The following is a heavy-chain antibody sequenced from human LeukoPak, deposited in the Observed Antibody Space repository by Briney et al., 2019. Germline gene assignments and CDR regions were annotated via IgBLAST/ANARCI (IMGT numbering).Heavy chain of an antibody. V-gene: IGHV3-7*03. CDR2: IKEDGNEK. CDR1: GLTFSRCW. J-gene: IGHJ4*02. D-gene: IGHD3-3*01. Sequence: GGSLRLSCVASGLTFSRCWMSWVRQAPGKGLEWVANIKEDGNEKYYVDSVKGRFTISRDNAKNSLYLQMNSLRAEDMALYYCAKGDYDFWSGYYDYWGQGTLVTVSS. CDR3: AKGDYDFWSGYYDY.